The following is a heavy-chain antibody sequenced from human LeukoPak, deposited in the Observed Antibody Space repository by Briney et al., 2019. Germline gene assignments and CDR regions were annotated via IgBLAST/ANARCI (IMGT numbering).Heavy chain of an antibody. CDR3: AKDLFGSSWYHSREDQ. J-gene: IGHJ4*02. D-gene: IGHD6-13*01. CDR2: ITGSGSNT. CDR1: GFTFSNYV. Sequence: GGSLRLSCATSGFTFSNYVMTWVRQAPGKGLECVSAITGSGSNTYYADSVKGRFTISRDNSKNTLYLQMNSLRGEDTAVYYCAKDLFGSSWYHSREDQWSQGTLVTVSS. V-gene: IGHV3-23*01.